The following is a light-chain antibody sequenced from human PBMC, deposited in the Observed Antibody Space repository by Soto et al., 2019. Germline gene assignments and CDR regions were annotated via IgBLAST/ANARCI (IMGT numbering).Light chain of an antibody. Sequence: SYELTQPPSVSVAPGQTARITCGGNNIGSKSVHWYRQKPGQAPVLVVSDDTDRPSGIPERFSGSKSANTANLTISGVEGGDEADYYCQSYDSSLSGFYVFGTGTKLTVL. CDR2: DDT. V-gene: IGLV3-21*02. CDR1: NIGSKS. J-gene: IGLJ1*01. CDR3: QSYDSSLSGFYV.